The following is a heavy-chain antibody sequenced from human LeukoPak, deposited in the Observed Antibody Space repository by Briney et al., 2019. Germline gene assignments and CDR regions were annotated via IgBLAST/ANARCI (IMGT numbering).Heavy chain of an antibody. CDR2: IYSGGST. CDR1: GFTVSSNY. J-gene: IGHJ4*02. V-gene: IGHV3-66*02. Sequence: PGGSLRLSCAASGFTVSSNYMSWVRQAPGKGLEWVSVIYSGGSTYYADSVKGRLTISRDNSKNTLYLQMNSLRAEDTAVYYCARVLVVVAATPFDYWGQGTLVTVSS. CDR3: ARVLVVVAATPFDY. D-gene: IGHD2-15*01.